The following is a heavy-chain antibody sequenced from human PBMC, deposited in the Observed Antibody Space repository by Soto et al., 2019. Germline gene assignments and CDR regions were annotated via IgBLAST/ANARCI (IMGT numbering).Heavy chain of an antibody. CDR3: ARDAHIVVVPSSLGYMDV. Sequence: SETPSLTPAVYGGSISSNKWWSWVRQPPGKGLEWIGEIYHSGSTNYNPSLKSRVTISLDKSKNQFSLKLTSVTAADSAVYYCARDAHIVVVPSSLGYMDVWGQVTTVTVSS. J-gene: IGHJ6*02. D-gene: IGHD2-2*01. V-gene: IGHV4-4*02. CDR2: IYHSGST. CDR1: GGSISSNKW.